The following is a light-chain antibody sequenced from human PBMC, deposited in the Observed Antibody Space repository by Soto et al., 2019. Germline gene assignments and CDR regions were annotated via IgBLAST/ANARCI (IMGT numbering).Light chain of an antibody. CDR3: QKHQYWPPIT. J-gene: IGKJ5*01. V-gene: IGKV3D-20*02. CDR2: DAS. CDR1: QSVSNNY. Sequence: LVLTQSPGPLSLSPGDRATLSCRASQSVSNNYLAWYQQKPGQAPRLLIYDASYRATGIPARFSGSGSGTDFTLTTSRLEPEDFAVYYCQKHQYWPPITFGQGTRLEIK.